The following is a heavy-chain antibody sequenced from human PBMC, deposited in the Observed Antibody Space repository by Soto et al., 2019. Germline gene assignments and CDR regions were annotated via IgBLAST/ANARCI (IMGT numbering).Heavy chain of an antibody. J-gene: IGHJ4*02. Sequence: QVQLVQSGAEVKKPGASVKVSCKASGYTFTGYYMHWVRQAPGQGLAWMVWINPNSGGTNYAQKFQGRVTMTRETSISTAYMELSRLRSDDTAVYYCARAPRAGQWLRWYYFDYWGQGTLVTVSS. CDR2: INPNSGGT. D-gene: IGHD5-12*01. CDR1: GYTFTGYY. V-gene: IGHV1-2*02. CDR3: ARAPRAGQWLRWYYFDY.